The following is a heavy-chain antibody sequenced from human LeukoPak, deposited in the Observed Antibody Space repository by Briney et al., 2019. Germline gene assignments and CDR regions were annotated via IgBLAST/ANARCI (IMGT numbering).Heavy chain of an antibody. Sequence: PSETLSLTCTVSGGSISSGDYYWSWIRQPPGKGLEWIGYIYYSGSTYYNPSLKSRVTISVDTSKNQFSLKLSSVTAADTAVYYCARAQSGDDYGDYTAASNWFDPWGQGTLVTVSS. J-gene: IGHJ5*02. CDR2: IYYSGST. V-gene: IGHV4-30-4*01. CDR3: ARAQSGDDYGDYTAASNWFDP. D-gene: IGHD4-17*01. CDR1: GGSISSGDYY.